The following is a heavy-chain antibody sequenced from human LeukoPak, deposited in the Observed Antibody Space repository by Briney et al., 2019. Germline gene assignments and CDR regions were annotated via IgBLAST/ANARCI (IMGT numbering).Heavy chain of an antibody. CDR1: GFTFSSYA. CDR2: ISGSGGST. D-gene: IGHD1-1*01. V-gene: IGHV3-23*01. Sequence: PGESLRLSCAASGFTFSSYAMSWVRQAPGKGLEWVSAISGSGGSTYYADSVKGRFTISRDNSKNTLYLQMNSLRAEDTAVYYCAKVSGVNWNDRPPTDEFDYWGQGTLVTVSS. J-gene: IGHJ4*02. CDR3: AKVSGVNWNDRPPTDEFDY.